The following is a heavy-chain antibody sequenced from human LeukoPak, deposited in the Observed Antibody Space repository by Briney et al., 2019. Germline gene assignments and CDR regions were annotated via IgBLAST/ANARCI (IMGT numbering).Heavy chain of an antibody. CDR2: IKQDGSEK. V-gene: IGHV3-7*01. CDR3: ARVVVTAIAQNAFDI. Sequence: GGSLRLSCAASGFTFSSYWMSWVRQAPGKGLEWGANIKQDGSEKYYVDSVKGRFTISRDNAKNSLYLQMNSLRAEDTAVYYCARVVVTAIAQNAFDIWGQGTMVTVSS. J-gene: IGHJ3*02. D-gene: IGHD2-21*02. CDR1: GFTFSSYW.